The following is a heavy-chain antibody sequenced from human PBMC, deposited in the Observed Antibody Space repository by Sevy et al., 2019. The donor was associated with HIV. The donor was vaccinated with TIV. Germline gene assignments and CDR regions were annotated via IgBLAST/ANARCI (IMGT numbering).Heavy chain of an antibody. CDR1: GFTVSSNY. J-gene: IGHJ2*01. Sequence: GGSLRLSCAASGFTVSSNYMTWVRQAPGKGLEWVSGIYSGGSTHYADSVKGRFTISRDNSKNTLYLQMNSLRAEDTAVYFCARDLRGFDLWGRGTLVTVSS. V-gene: IGHV3-53*01. CDR3: ARDLRGFDL. D-gene: IGHD3-16*01. CDR2: IYSGGST.